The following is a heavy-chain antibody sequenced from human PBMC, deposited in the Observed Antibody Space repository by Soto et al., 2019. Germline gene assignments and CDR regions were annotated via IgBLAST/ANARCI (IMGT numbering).Heavy chain of an antibody. D-gene: IGHD3-22*01. J-gene: IGHJ6*02. CDR1: GGSISSGDYY. CDR2: IYYSGST. CDR3: ARALYYYDSTQGMDV. V-gene: IGHV4-30-4*01. Sequence: SETLSRTCTVSGGSISSGDYYWIWIRQPPGKGLEWIGYIYYSGSTYYNPSLKSRVTISVDTSKNQFSLKLSSVTAADTAVYYCARALYYYDSTQGMDVWGQGTTVTVSS.